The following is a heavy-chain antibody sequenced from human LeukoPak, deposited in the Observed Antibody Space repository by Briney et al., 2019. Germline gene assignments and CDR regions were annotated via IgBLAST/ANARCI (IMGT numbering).Heavy chain of an antibody. CDR1: GFTFSSYE. CDR3: ARVDWMIGAFDI. D-gene: IGHD3-22*01. Sequence: GGSLRLSCAASGFTFSSYEFNWVRQAPGKGLEWVSYITSSSSTIYYADSVRGRFTISRDNAKNSLYLQMNSLRDEDTAVYYCARVDWMIGAFDIWGQGTMVTVSS. V-gene: IGHV3-48*02. J-gene: IGHJ3*02. CDR2: ITSSSSTI.